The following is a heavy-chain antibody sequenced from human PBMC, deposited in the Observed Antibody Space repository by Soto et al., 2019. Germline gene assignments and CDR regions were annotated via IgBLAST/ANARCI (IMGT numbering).Heavy chain of an antibody. CDR1: GGSISSYY. V-gene: IGHV4-59*01. CDR3: GGSDYSNYYYFDY. J-gene: IGHJ4*02. Sequence: PSETLSLTCTVSGGSISSYYWSWIRQPPGKGLEWIGYIYYSGSTNYNPSLKSRVTISVDTSKNQFSLKLSSVTAADTAVYYCGGSDYSNYYYFDYWGQGTLVTVSS. D-gene: IGHD4-4*01. CDR2: IYYSGST.